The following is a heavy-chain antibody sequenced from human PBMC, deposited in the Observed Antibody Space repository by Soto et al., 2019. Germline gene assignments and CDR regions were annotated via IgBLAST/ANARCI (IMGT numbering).Heavy chain of an antibody. V-gene: IGHV5-10-1*01. J-gene: IGHJ6*02. D-gene: IGHD2-2*01. CDR1: GYSFTSYW. CDR2: IDPIDSYT. Sequence: GESLKIYCKGSGYSFTSYWISWVRQMPGKGLEWMGRIDPIDSYTNYSPSFQGHVTISADKSISTAYLQWSSLKASDTARYYCARPDIVVVPAAKSGLSYYYYGMDVWGQGTTVTVSS. CDR3: ARPDIVVVPAAKSGLSYYYYGMDV.